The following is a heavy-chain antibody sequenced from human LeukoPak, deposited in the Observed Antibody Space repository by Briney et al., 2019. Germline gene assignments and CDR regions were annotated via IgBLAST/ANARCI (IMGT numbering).Heavy chain of an antibody. CDR1: GFTFSSYG. Sequence: PGGSLRLSCAVSGFTFSSYGMHWVRQAPGKGLEWVSYISSSSSAIYYADSVKGRFTISRDNAKNSLYLQMNSLRDEDTAVYYCARDTNYYDSSGYYYRWFDPWGQGTLVTVSS. D-gene: IGHD3-22*01. CDR2: ISSSSSAI. V-gene: IGHV3-48*02. J-gene: IGHJ5*02. CDR3: ARDTNYYDSSGYYYRWFDP.